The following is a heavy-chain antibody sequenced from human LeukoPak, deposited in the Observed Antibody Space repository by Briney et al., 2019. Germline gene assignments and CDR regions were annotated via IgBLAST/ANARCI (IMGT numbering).Heavy chain of an antibody. Sequence: PSETLSLTCAVYGGSFSGYYWSWIRQPPGKGLEWIGEINHSGSTNYNPSLKSRVTISVDTSKNQFSLKLSSVTAADTAVYYCASGKQWLVDYWGQGTLVTVSS. J-gene: IGHJ4*02. CDR1: GGSFSGYY. V-gene: IGHV4-34*01. CDR2: INHSGST. D-gene: IGHD6-19*01. CDR3: ASGKQWLVDY.